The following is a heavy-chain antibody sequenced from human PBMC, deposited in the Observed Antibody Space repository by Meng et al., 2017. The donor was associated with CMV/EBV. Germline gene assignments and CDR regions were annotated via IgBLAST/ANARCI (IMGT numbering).Heavy chain of an antibody. J-gene: IGHJ4*02. CDR1: GGSISSGGYY. CDR2: IYYSGST. CDR3: ARAARPTSANKYGCFDY. Sequence: LRLSCDVSGGSISSGGYYWSWIRQHPGTGLEWIGYIYYSGSTYYNPSLKSRVTILVDTSKNQFSLKLNSVTAADTAVYYCARAARPTSANKYGCFDYWGQGTLVTVSS. D-gene: IGHD6-6*01. V-gene: IGHV4-31*11.